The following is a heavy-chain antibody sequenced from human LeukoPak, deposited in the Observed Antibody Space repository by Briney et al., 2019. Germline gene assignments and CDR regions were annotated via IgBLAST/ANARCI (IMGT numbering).Heavy chain of an antibody. V-gene: IGHV1-18*01. Sequence: ASVKVSCKASGYTFTSYGISWVRQAPGQGLEWMGWISAYNGNTNYAQKLQGRVTMTTDTSTSTAYMELRSLRSDDTAVYYCAGDPYYDFWSGYSSWFDPWGQGTLVTVSS. J-gene: IGHJ5*02. D-gene: IGHD3-3*01. CDR2: ISAYNGNT. CDR3: AGDPYYDFWSGYSSWFDP. CDR1: GYTFTSYG.